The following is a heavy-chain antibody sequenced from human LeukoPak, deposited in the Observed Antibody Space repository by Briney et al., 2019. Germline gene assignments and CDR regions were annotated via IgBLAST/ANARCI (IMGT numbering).Heavy chain of an antibody. Sequence: PGGSLRLSCAASGFTFSSYAMQWVRQAPGKGLEWVAVISYDGSNKYYADSVKGRFTISRDNSKNTLYLQMNSLRAEDTAVYYCARDGDLRAFDIWGQGTMVTVSS. CDR2: ISYDGSNK. D-gene: IGHD7-27*01. J-gene: IGHJ3*02. CDR3: ARDGDLRAFDI. V-gene: IGHV3-30*01. CDR1: GFTFSSYA.